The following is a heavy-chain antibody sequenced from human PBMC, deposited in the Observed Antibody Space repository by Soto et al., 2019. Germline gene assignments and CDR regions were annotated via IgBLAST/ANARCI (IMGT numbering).Heavy chain of an antibody. J-gene: IGHJ4*02. CDR2: VSHDGRNT. D-gene: IGHD6-19*01. CDR1: GLTFSDYA. CDR3: AKGGRQWLVTSDFNY. Sequence: GSVRLSCAASGLTFSDYAMYWVRQAPGKGLEWVAVVSHDGRNTHYADSVKGRFTISRDSSKNTVSLEMTSLRAEDTAFYYCAKGGRQWLVTSDFNYWGQGALVTVSS. V-gene: IGHV3-30*18.